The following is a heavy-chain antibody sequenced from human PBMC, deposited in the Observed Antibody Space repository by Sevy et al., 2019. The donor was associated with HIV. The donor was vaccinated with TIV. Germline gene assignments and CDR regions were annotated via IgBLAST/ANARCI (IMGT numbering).Heavy chain of an antibody. CDR1: GFTFSSYA. V-gene: IGHV3-23*01. J-gene: IGHJ3*02. D-gene: IGHD2-8*01. CDR3: AKGSQAAGTYCTNGVCYIGAFDI. Sequence: GGSLRLSCAASGFTFSSYAMSWVRQAPGKGLEWVSAISGSGGITYYADSVKGRFTISRDNSKNTLYLQMNSLRAEDRAVYYCAKGSQAAGTYCTNGVCYIGAFDIWGQGTMVTVSS. CDR2: ISGSGGIT.